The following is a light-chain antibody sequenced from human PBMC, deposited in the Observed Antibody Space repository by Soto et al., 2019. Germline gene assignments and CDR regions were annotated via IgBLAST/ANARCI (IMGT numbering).Light chain of an antibody. J-gene: IGLJ2*01. Sequence: YELTQPPSVSVAPGKTASITCGGNNIGSKSVHWYQQKPGQAPVLVIYYDNDRPSGIPERFSGSNSGNTATLTISRVEAGDEADYYCHVWDSSSDHVVFGGGTKVTVL. V-gene: IGLV3-21*04. CDR1: NIGSKS. CDR2: YDN. CDR3: HVWDSSSDHVV.